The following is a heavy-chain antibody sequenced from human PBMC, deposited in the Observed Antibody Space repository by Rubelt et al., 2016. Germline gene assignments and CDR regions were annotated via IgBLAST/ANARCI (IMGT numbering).Heavy chain of an antibody. CDR1: GFTFSSYA. J-gene: IGHJ5*02. V-gene: IGHV3-30*04. Sequence: QVQLVESGGGVVQPGRSLRLSCAASGFTFSSYAMHWVRQAPGKGLEWVAVISYDGSTKYYADSVKGRFTISRDNSKNTLYLQMNSLRAEDTAVYYCANIEHWGQGTLVTVSS. CDR3: ANIEH. CDR2: ISYDGSTK.